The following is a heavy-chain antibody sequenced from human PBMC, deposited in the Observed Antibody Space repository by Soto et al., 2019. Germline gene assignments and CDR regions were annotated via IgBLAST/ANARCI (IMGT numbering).Heavy chain of an antibody. J-gene: IGHJ6*03. D-gene: IGHD1-26*01. CDR1: GFTFSSYS. CDR2: ISSSSSTI. CDR3: ARGASLQYYYYYYMDV. V-gene: IGHV3-48*01. Sequence: EVQLVESGGGLVQPGGSLRLSCAASGFTFSSYSMNWVRQAPGKGLEWVSYISSSSSTIYYADSVKGRFTISRDNAKNSLYLQMNSLRAEDTAVYYCARGASLQYYYYYYMDVWGKGTTVTVSS.